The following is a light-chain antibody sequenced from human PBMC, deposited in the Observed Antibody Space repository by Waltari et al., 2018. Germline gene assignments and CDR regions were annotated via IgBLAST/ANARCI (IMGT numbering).Light chain of an antibody. CDR2: WND. Sequence: QSLLTPSPSMSGAPGQRVTISCSGRRSNIGLNCVFWYQQVPGAAPRPLMWWNDEQPSGVAVRFSASKSGASASLTISRLRSEDEAAYYCAGWDDSLSRCVFGGGTTLTVL. V-gene: IGLV1-47*01. CDR1: RSNIGLNC. J-gene: IGLJ3*02. CDR3: AGWDDSLSRCV.